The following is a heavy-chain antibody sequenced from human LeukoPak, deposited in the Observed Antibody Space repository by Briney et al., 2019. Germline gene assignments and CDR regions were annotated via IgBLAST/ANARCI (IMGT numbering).Heavy chain of an antibody. CDR2: IFPGDSDT. V-gene: IGHV5-51*01. Sequence: GESLKISCKGSGYNFASYWIGWVRQMPGQGLEWMGIIFPGDSDTRYSPSFQGQVTISADKSISTAYLQWSSLKASDTAIYYCASEYCSGGNCYFDYWGQGALVTVSS. CDR1: GYNFASYW. J-gene: IGHJ4*02. CDR3: ASEYCSGGNCYFDY. D-gene: IGHD2-15*01.